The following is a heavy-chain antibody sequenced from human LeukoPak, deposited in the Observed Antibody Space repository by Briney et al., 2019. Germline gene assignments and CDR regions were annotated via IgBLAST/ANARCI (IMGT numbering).Heavy chain of an antibody. D-gene: IGHD6-19*01. V-gene: IGHV4-59*01. J-gene: IGHJ6*02. CDR1: GGSISSYY. Sequence: SETLSLTCTVSGGSISSYYWSWIRQPPGKGLEWIGYIYYSGSTNYNPSLKSRVTISVDTSKDQFSLKLGSVTAADTAVYYCASVSQGGDSSDPGPDGMDVWGQGTTVTVSS. CDR2: IYYSGST. CDR3: ASVSQGGDSSDPGPDGMDV.